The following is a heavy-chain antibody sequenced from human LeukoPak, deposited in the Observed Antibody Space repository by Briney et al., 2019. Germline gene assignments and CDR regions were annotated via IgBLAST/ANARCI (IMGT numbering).Heavy chain of an antibody. V-gene: IGHV1-24*01. CDR3: ATVHRDYGDYYPPPD. J-gene: IGHJ4*02. CDR2: FDPEDGET. Sequence: ASVKVSCKVSGYTLTELSMHWVRQAPGNGLEWMGGFDPEDGETIYAQKFQGRVTMTEDTSTDTAYMELSSLRSEGTAVYYCATVHRDYGDYYPPPDWGQGTLVTVSS. D-gene: IGHD4-17*01. CDR1: GYTLTELS.